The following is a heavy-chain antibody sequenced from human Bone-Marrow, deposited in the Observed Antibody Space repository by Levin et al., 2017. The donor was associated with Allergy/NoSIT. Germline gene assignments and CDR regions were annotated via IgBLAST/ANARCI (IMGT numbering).Heavy chain of an antibody. CDR3: ARDPYYYDSGGYRNGALGFGFDT. Sequence: GGSLRLSCAASGFTFSTYTMHWVRQAPGKGLEWVAVISNDGNNKYYADPVKGRFTISRDSSKNTLYLQMDSLRPEDTAIYYCARDPYYYDSGGYRNGALGFGFDTWGQGTMSTVSS. D-gene: IGHD3-22*01. CDR2: ISNDGNNK. V-gene: IGHV3-30-3*01. J-gene: IGHJ3*02. CDR1: GFTFSTYT.